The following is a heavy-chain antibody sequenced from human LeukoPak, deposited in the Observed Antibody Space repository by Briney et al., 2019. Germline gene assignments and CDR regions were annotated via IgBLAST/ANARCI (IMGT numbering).Heavy chain of an antibody. D-gene: IGHD3-3*01. J-gene: IGHJ1*01. Sequence: PGGSLRLSCAASGFTVSSNYMSWVRQAPGKGLEWVSVIYSGGSTYYADSVKGRFTISRDNSKNTLYLQMNSLRAEDTAVYYCARDGAQTYYDFWSGYSEYFQHWGQGTLVTVSS. V-gene: IGHV3-66*01. CDR3: ARDGAQTYYDFWSGYSEYFQH. CDR1: GFTVSSNY. CDR2: IYSGGST.